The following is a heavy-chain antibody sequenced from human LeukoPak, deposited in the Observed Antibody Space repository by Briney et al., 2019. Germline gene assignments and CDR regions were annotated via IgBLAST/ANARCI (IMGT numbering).Heavy chain of an antibody. V-gene: IGHV4-59*01. D-gene: IGHD3-10*01. CDR3: AAGITMVRGVIHSYYFDY. J-gene: IGHJ4*02. CDR2: IYYSGST. CDR1: GGSISSYY. Sequence: SETLSLTCTVSGGSISSYYWSWIRQPPGKGLEWIGYIYYSGSTNYNPSLKSRVTISVDTSKNQFSLKLSSVTAADTAVYYCAAGITMVRGVIHSYYFDYWGQGTLVTVSS.